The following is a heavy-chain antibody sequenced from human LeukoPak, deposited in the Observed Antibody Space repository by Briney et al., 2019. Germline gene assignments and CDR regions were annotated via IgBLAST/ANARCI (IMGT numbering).Heavy chain of an antibody. V-gene: IGHV3-30*01. J-gene: IGHJ4*02. D-gene: IGHD6-19*01. CDR1: GFTFSSYA. Sequence: PRSSLRLSFAAAGFTFSSYAMHWVRQATGKRLGRVAVISYDGSNKYYADSVKGRFTISRDNSKNTLYLQMNSLRAEDTAVYYCARDNGFYFVAGTFDYWGQGTLVTVSS. CDR2: ISYDGSNK. CDR3: ARDNGFYFVAGTFDY.